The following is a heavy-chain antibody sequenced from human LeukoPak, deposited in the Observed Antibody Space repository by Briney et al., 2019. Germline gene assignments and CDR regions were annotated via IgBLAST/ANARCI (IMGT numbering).Heavy chain of an antibody. D-gene: IGHD3-22*01. Sequence: SVKVSCRASGGTFSSYAISWVRQAPGQGLEWMGRIIPILGIANYAQKFQGRVTITADKSTSTAYMELSSLRSEDTAVYYCARGATYYYDSSGYSIDYWGQGTLVTVSS. CDR1: GGTFSSYA. J-gene: IGHJ4*02. CDR2: IIPILGIA. CDR3: ARGATYYYDSSGYSIDY. V-gene: IGHV1-69*04.